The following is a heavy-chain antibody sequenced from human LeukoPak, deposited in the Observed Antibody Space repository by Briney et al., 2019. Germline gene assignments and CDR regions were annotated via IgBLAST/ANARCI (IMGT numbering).Heavy chain of an antibody. CDR3: ARTVLYYYYGMDV. V-gene: IGHV4-34*01. CDR1: GGSFSGYY. D-gene: IGHD4-17*01. J-gene: IGHJ6*02. Sequence: PSETLSLTCAVYGGSFSGYYWSWIRQPPGKGLEWIGEINHSGSTNYNPSLKGRVTISVDTSKNQFSLKLSSVTAADTAVYYCARTVLYYYYGMDVWGQGTTVTVSS. CDR2: INHSGST.